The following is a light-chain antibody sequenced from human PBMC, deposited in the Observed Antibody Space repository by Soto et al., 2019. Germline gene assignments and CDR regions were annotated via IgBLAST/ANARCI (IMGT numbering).Light chain of an antibody. CDR1: SSSIGGYNV. Sequence: QSVLTQPASVSGSPGQSITISCSGTSSSIGGYNVVSWYQQHPGTAPKVIVYEGIKRPSGVSDRFSGSTSCSTSSLTISGLQAEDEAEYFCCSYVGATTYVFGSGTKLTVL. V-gene: IGLV2-23*01. J-gene: IGLJ1*01. CDR2: EGI. CDR3: CSYVGATTYV.